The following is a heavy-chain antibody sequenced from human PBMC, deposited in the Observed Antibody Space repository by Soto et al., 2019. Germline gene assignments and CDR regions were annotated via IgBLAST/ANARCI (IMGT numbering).Heavy chain of an antibody. V-gene: IGHV2-5*02. CDR1: GFSLNTDGEG. Sequence: QITLKESGPKQVKPTQNLTLTCSFSGFSLNTDGEGVGWVRQPPGEALEWLALIYWDDDERYSPSLKTRLTITKDTSKNQVVLIMTNMDPVDTATYYCAHSRNLITEDAQVGDFDYWGQGTLVTVSS. J-gene: IGHJ4*02. CDR3: AHSRNLITEDAQVGDFDY. CDR2: IYWDDDE. D-gene: IGHD3-10*01.